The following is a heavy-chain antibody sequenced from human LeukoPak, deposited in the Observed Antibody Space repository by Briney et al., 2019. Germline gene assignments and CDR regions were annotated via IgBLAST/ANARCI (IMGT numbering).Heavy chain of an antibody. J-gene: IGHJ4*02. CDR1: GFTFSSFD. V-gene: IGHV3-30*02. D-gene: IGHD1-26*01. CDR2: IRYDGSKK. CDR3: AKEDSGSSVDY. Sequence: GGSLRLSCKASGFTFSSFDMHWVRQAPGKGLEWVAFIRYDGSKKYYADSVKGRFTISRYISKNTLYLQMNRLRAEDTAVYYCAKEDSGSSVDYGGQGTRVTVSS.